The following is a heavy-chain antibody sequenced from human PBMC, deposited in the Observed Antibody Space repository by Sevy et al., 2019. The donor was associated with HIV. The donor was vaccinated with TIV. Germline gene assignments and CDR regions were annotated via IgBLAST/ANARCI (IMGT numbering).Heavy chain of an antibody. D-gene: IGHD3-22*01. CDR3: AKMRKMDYSLTYYYDSSGYYGAFDI. Sequence: GGSLRLSCAASGFTFSSYAMSWVRQAPGKGLEWVSAISGSGGSTYYADSVKGRFTISRDNPKNTLYLQMNSLRAEDTAVYYCAKMRKMDYSLTYYYDSSGYYGAFDIWGQGTMVTVSS. CDR1: GFTFSSYA. CDR2: ISGSGGST. V-gene: IGHV3-23*01. J-gene: IGHJ3*02.